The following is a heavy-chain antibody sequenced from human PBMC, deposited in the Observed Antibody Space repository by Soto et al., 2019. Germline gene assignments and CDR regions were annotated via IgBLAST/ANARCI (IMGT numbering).Heavy chain of an antibody. CDR1: GDSVSSDSAA. CDR3: AGYAHNYPFV. Sequence: SQTLSLTCAISGDSVSSDSAAWNWLRQSPSRGLEWLGRTYYRSKWYNDYAVPVKSRIIINPDTSKNQFSLQLNSVTPEDTAVYYCAGYAHNYPFVWGQGTLVTVSS. J-gene: IGHJ4*02. V-gene: IGHV6-1*01. D-gene: IGHD3-16*01. CDR2: TYYRSKWYN.